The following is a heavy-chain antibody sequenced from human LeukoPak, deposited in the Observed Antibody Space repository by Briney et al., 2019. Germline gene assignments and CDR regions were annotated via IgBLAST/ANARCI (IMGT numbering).Heavy chain of an antibody. CDR3: ARFMVWGVIITNYFDY. J-gene: IGHJ4*02. Sequence: SETLSLTCAVYGGSFSGYYWSWIRQPPGKGLEWIGEINHSGSTNYNPSLKSRVTISVDTSKNQFSLKLSSVTAADTAVYYCARFMVWGVIITNYFDYWGQGTLVTVSS. CDR1: GGSFSGYY. D-gene: IGHD3-10*01. V-gene: IGHV4-34*01. CDR2: INHSGST.